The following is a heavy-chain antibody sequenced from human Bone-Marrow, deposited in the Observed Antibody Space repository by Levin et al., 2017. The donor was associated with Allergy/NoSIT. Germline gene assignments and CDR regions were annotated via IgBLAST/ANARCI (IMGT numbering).Heavy chain of an antibody. CDR2: ISYDGSNK. Sequence: GGSLRLSCAASGFTFSSYGMHWVRQAPGKGLEWVAVISYDGSNKYYADSVKGRLTISRDNSKNTLYLQMNSLRVEDTAVYYCAKEGAGDYGVVYWGQGTLVTVSS. V-gene: IGHV3-30*18. CDR3: AKEGAGDYGVVY. CDR1: GFTFSSYG. D-gene: IGHD4-17*01. J-gene: IGHJ4*02.